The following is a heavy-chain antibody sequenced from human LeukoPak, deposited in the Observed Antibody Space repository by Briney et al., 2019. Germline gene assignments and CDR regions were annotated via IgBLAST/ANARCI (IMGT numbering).Heavy chain of an antibody. J-gene: IGHJ4*02. CDR1: RGSISSYY. CDR3: ARDRYYYDSSGSALDY. V-gene: IGHV4-4*07. Sequence: SETLSLTCTLSRGSISSYYWSWIRQPAGKGLEWIGRIYASGSTNYNPSLKSRVTMSVDTSKNQFSLQLSSVTAADTAVYYCARDRYYYDSSGSALDYWGEGTLVTVSS. D-gene: IGHD3-22*01. CDR2: IYASGST.